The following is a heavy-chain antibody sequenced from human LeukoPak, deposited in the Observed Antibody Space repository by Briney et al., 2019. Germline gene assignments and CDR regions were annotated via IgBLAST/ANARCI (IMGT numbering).Heavy chain of an antibody. V-gene: IGHV3-73*01. CDR3: TKRNYYDSSGYPMDV. Sequence: PGGSLRLSCAASGFTLSGSAMHWVRQASGKGLEWVGRIRSNANSYATAYAASVKGRFTISRDDSKNTAYLQMNRLKTEDTAVYYCTKRNYYDSSGYPMDVWGKGTTVTVSS. CDR1: GFTLSGSA. D-gene: IGHD3-22*01. J-gene: IGHJ6*03. CDR2: IRSNANSYAT.